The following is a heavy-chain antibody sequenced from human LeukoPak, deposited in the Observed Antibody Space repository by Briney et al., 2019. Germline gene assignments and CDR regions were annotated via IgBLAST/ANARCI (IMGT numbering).Heavy chain of an antibody. J-gene: IGHJ6*03. V-gene: IGHV3-7*01. CDR2: IKQDGSEK. CDR3: ARDSGSGSWYMDV. D-gene: IGHD3-10*01. Sequence: GGSLRLSCAASGFTFSSYWMSWVRQAPGKGLEWVANIKQDGSEKYYVDSVKGRFTISRDNAKNSLYLQMNSLRAEDTAVYYCARDSGSGSWYMDVWGKGTTVTVSS. CDR1: GFTFSSYW.